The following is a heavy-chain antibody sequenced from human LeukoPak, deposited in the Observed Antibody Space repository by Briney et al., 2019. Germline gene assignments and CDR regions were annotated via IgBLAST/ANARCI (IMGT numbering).Heavy chain of an antibody. V-gene: IGHV3-21*01. D-gene: IGHD3-10*02. CDR3: AELGITMIGGV. CDR1: GFTFSLYS. J-gene: IGHJ6*04. Sequence: AGGSLRLSCAASGFTFSLYSMNWVRKAPGKGLEWVSSISSSNTYIYYTDSVKGRFTISRDNAKNSLYLQMNSLRAEDTAVYYCAELGITMIGGVWGKGTTVTISS. CDR2: ISSSNTYI.